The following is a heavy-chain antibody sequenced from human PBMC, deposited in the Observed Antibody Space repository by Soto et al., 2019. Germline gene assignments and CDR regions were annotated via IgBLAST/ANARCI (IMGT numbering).Heavy chain of an antibody. CDR1: GGSISSGGYY. V-gene: IGHV4-31*03. J-gene: IGHJ6*02. D-gene: IGHD3-10*01. CDR2: IYYSGST. Sequence: QVQLQESGPGLVKPSQTLSLTCTVSGGSISSGGYYWTWIRQHPEKGLEWIGYIYYSGSTHYNPSPQSRVPISADTSKNQYSLDLNFGTGADTAVYYCASDVWIWFGELSTRANYYYGLDVWGQGTTVTVSS. CDR3: ASDVWIWFGELSTRANYYYGLDV.